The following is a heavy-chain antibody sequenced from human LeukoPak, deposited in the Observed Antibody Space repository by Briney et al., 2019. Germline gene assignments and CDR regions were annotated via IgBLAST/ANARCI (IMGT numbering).Heavy chain of an antibody. CDR2: ISYDGTNK. D-gene: IGHD3-3*01. Sequence: GGSLRLSCVASGFSFSHYGMHWVRQAPGKGLEWVAAISYDGTNKYYADSVKGRFTISRDNSKNTLYLQMNSLRAEDTAVYYCARATNEWSYYYYYGMDVWGQGTTVTVSS. CDR3: ARATNEWSYYYYYGMDV. V-gene: IGHV3-30*03. CDR1: GFSFSHYG. J-gene: IGHJ6*02.